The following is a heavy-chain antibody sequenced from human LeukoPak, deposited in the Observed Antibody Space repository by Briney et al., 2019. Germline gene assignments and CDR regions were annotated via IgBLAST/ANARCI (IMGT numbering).Heavy chain of an antibody. Sequence: SETLSLTCTVSGGSISSSSYYWGWIRQPPGKGLEWIGSIYYSGSTYYNPSLKSRVTISVDTSKNQFSLKLSSVTAADTAVYYCASLYDILTGGRGDIHFQHWGQGTLVTVSS. J-gene: IGHJ1*01. V-gene: IGHV4-39*07. CDR1: GGSISSSSYY. CDR2: IYYSGST. D-gene: IGHD3-9*01. CDR3: ASLYDILTGGRGDIHFQH.